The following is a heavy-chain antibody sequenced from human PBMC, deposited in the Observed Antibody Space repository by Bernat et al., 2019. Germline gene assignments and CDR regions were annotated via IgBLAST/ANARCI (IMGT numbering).Heavy chain of an antibody. CDR3: ARDGIQANCYYYGMDV. V-gene: IGHV3-30*03. Sequence: QVQVVESGGGVVQPGRSLRLSCAASGFTFSDYGMHWVRQAPGKGLEWVAVVSYDGSDKNYADSVKGRFTISRDNSKNTLYLQMNSLRAEDTAVYYCARDGIQANCYYYGMDVWGQGTTVTVSS. J-gene: IGHJ6*02. CDR2: VSYDGSDK. CDR1: GFTFSDYG. D-gene: IGHD1-26*01.